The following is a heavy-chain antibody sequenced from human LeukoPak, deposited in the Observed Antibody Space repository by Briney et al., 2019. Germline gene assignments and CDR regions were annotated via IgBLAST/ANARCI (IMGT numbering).Heavy chain of an antibody. CDR3: ARRSEFDNTHYHYFDY. V-gene: IGHV4-39*01. Sequence: PSETLSLTCTVSGGSIDSRSYYWDWIRQAPGKGLEWIGTIYHSGSTEYNPSLKSRVDIFVDTSKNQFSLILHSVAAADTAVYYCARRSEFDNTHYHYFDYWGQGALVTVSS. J-gene: IGHJ4*02. D-gene: IGHD2-15*01. CDR1: GGSIDSRSYY. CDR2: IYHSGST.